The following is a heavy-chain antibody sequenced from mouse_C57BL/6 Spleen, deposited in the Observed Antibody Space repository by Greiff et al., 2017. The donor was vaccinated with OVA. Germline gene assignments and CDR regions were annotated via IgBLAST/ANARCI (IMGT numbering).Heavy chain of an antibody. J-gene: IGHJ1*03. CDR1: GFTFSDYY. D-gene: IGHD1-1*01. Sequence: DVKLVESGGGLVQPGGSLTLSCAASGFTFSDYYLYWVRQTPEKRLEWVAYISNGGSSTYYPDTVKGRFTISRDNAKNTLYLQMSRLTSEDTAMEDGERGATGVRGGWYFEGWGTGTTVTVSS. CDR2: ISNGGSST. CDR3: ERGATGVRGGWYFEG. V-gene: IGHV5-12*01.